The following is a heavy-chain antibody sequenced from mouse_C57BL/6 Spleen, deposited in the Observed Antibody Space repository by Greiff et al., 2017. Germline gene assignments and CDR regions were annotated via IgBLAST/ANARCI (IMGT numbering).Heavy chain of an antibody. V-gene: IGHV1-69*01. CDR2: IDPSASYT. Sequence: VQLQQPGAELVMPGASVKLSCKASGYTITSYWMHWVKQRPGQGLEWIGEIDPSASYTNYNQKFKGKSPLNVDKSPISAYMQLSSLTSEDAAVYYCARTGDYDSYWGQGTLVTVSA. CDR1: GYTITSYW. CDR3: ARTGDYDSY. D-gene: IGHD2-4*01. J-gene: IGHJ3*01.